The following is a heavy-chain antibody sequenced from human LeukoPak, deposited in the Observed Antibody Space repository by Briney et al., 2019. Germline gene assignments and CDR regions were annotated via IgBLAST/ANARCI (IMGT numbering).Heavy chain of an antibody. CDR2: INAGNGNT. J-gene: IGHJ4*02. CDR3: AREGLGELTLDC. V-gene: IGHV1-3*01. D-gene: IGHD3-16*01. Sequence: ASVKVSCKASGYMFTSYAMHWVRQAPGQRPEWMGWINAGNGNTKYSQKLQGRVTMTTDTSTSTAYMELRSLRSDDTAVYYCAREGLGELTLDCWGQGTLVTVSS. CDR1: GYMFTSYA.